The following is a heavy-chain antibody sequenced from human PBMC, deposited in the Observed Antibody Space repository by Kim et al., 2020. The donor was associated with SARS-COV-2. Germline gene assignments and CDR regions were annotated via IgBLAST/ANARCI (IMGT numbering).Heavy chain of an antibody. CDR1: GYTFTSYG. Sequence: ASVKVSCKASGYTFTSYGISWVRQAPGQGLEWMGWISAYNGNTNYAQKLQGRVTMTTDTSTSTAYMELRSLRSDDTAVYYCARDRVGVVPGYGMDVWGQGTTVTVSS. J-gene: IGHJ6*02. CDR2: ISAYNGNT. V-gene: IGHV1-18*01. CDR3: ARDRVGVVPGYGMDV. D-gene: IGHD2-2*01.